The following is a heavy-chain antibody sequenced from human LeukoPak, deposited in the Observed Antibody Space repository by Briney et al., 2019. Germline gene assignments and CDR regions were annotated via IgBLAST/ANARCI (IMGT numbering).Heavy chain of an antibody. V-gene: IGHV3-30-3*01. D-gene: IGHD6-25*01. CDR3: GRAFLKGRGMAAAVETYVVEV. Sequence: GKSLRLSCAASGFTFSSYAMHWVRQAPGKGLEWVAVISYDGSNKYYADSVKGRFTISRDNSKNTLYLQMNSLRAEDTAVYYWGRAFLKGRGMAAAVETYVVEVWAKGPTFTVSS. CDR1: GFTFSSYA. CDR2: ISYDGSNK. J-gene: IGHJ6*04.